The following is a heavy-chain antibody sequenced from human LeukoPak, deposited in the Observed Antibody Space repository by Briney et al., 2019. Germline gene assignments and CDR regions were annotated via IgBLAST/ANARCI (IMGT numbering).Heavy chain of an antibody. CDR2: ISGSGGST. Sequence: HSGGSLRLSCAASGFTLSSYAMSWVRQAPGKGLEWVSAISGSGGSTYYADSVKGRFTISRDNSKNTLYLQMNSLRAEDTAVYYCAKQPSGYQWLVGLVEYYFDYWGQGTLVTVSS. CDR3: AKQPSGYQWLVGLVEYYFDY. CDR1: GFTLSSYA. V-gene: IGHV3-23*01. D-gene: IGHD6-19*01. J-gene: IGHJ4*02.